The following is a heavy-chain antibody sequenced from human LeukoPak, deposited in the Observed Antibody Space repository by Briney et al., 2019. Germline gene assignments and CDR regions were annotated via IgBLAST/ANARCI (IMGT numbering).Heavy chain of an antibody. Sequence: GGSLRLSCAASGFTVSSNYMSWVRQAPGKGLEWVSVIYSGGSTYYAASVKGRFTISRDNSKNTLYLQMNSLRAEDTAVYYCASKMYGSGSYYYGMDVWGKGTTVTVSS. J-gene: IGHJ6*04. V-gene: IGHV3-53*01. CDR3: ASKMYGSGSYYYGMDV. CDR1: GFTVSSNY. D-gene: IGHD3-10*01. CDR2: IYSGGST.